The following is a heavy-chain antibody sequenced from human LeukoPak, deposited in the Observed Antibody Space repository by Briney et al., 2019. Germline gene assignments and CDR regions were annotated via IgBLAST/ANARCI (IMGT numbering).Heavy chain of an antibody. Sequence: GGSLRLSCAVFGVTVSSNYMSWVRQAPGKGLEWVSVLYGGGTTYYADSVKGRFTISRDNAKNSLYLQVNSLGVEDTAVYYCAREIPGGAIHLDYWGQGTLVTVSS. CDR1: GVTVSSNY. J-gene: IGHJ4*02. CDR3: AREIPGGAIHLDY. D-gene: IGHD3-10*01. V-gene: IGHV3-53*01. CDR2: LYGGGTT.